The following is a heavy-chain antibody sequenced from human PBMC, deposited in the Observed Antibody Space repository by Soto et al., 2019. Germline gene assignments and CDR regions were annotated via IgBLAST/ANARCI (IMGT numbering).Heavy chain of an antibody. V-gene: IGHV1-8*01. CDR3: ARDYCSGGSCYSDAFDI. CDR2: MHSNSGNT. CDR1: GYTFTSYD. D-gene: IGHD2-15*01. J-gene: IGHJ3*02. Sequence: QVQLVQSGAEVKKPGASVKVSCKASGYTFTSYDINWVRQATGQGLEWMGWMHSNSGNTGYAQKFQGRVTMTRDTSTSTAYMELSSLRSEDTTVYYWARDYCSGGSCYSDAFDIWGQGTMVTVSS.